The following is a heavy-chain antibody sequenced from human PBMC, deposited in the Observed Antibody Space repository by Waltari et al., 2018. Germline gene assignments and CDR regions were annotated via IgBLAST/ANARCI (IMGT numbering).Heavy chain of an antibody. CDR2: IRNNGTNQ. Sequence: AQLVESGGGVVPPGGSLRLSCAASGFTFTHFGMHWVRQAPGKGLEWVAFIRNNGTNQNYADSVKGRFTISRDNSKNTLFLQMNSLRTEDTAFYYCTKGDEIDYWGQGTLVTVSS. CDR3: TKGDEIDY. V-gene: IGHV3-30*02. J-gene: IGHJ4*02. CDR1: GFTFTHFG.